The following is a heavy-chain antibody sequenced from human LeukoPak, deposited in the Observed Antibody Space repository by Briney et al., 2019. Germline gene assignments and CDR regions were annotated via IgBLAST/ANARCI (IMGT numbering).Heavy chain of an antibody. V-gene: IGHV3-33*01. CDR3: ARDRCSGGSCYSPWFDP. CDR2: IWYDGSNK. D-gene: IGHD2-15*01. CDR1: GLTFGSYG. J-gene: IGHJ5*02. Sequence: SMRLVSETEGLTFGSYGMLGVRRAPGKGLKWVAVIWYDGSNKYYADSVKGRFTISRDNSKNTLYLQMNSLRAEDTAVYYCARDRCSGGSCYSPWFDPWGQGTLVTVSS.